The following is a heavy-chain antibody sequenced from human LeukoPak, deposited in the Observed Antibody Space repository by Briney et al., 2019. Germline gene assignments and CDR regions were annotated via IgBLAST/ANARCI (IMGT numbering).Heavy chain of an antibody. J-gene: IGHJ3*02. CDR2: MKGDGSEI. Sequence: GGSLRLSCAASGFTFSTYWMTWVRQAPGKGLEWVANMKGDGSEIYYVDSVKGRFTISRDNAKNLLYLQMNSLRAVDTAVYYCARPGYTAGYDIWGQGTLVTVSS. D-gene: IGHD3-9*01. CDR1: GFTFSTYW. V-gene: IGHV3-7*01. CDR3: ARPGYTAGYDI.